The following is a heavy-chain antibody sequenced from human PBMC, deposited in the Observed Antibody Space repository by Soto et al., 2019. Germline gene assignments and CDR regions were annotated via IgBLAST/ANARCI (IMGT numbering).Heavy chain of an antibody. D-gene: IGHD3-16*01. CDR2: VYHSGST. CDR3: TRGHYGDY. Sequence: TLSLTCAVSGYSISSGYYWGWIRQPPWKGLEWIGSVYHSGSTYYNPSLKSRVTISVDTSKDQFSLRLDSVTAADTAVYYCTRGHYGDYWGQGTLVTVSS. J-gene: IGHJ4*02. CDR1: GYSISSGYY. V-gene: IGHV4-38-2*01.